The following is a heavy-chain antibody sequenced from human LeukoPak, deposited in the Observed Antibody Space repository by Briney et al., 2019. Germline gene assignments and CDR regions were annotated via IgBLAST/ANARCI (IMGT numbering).Heavy chain of an antibody. D-gene: IGHD5-12*01. J-gene: IGHJ4*02. CDR2: ISDSSSYT. CDR3: ARRYTGYGILDY. CDR1: GFTFSSYW. Sequence: PGGSLRLSCAASGFTFSSYWMSWIRQAPGKGLEWVSYISDSSSYTDYADSVKGRFTISRDNSKNSLYLQMNSLRAEDTAVYYCARRYTGYGILDYWGQGTLVTVSS. V-gene: IGHV3-11*03.